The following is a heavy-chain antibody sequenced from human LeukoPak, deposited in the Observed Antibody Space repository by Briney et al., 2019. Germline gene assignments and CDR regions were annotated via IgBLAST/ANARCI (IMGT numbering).Heavy chain of an antibody. CDR3: ARGAQRGVFDI. V-gene: IGHV4-39*07. CDR1: GGSIRNTNYY. D-gene: IGHD6-25*01. Sequence: SETLSLTCTVSGGSIRNTNYYWGWIRQPPGKGPEWLGTIYYSGSTYYNPSLKSRVTLSVDTSKNQFSLKLTSVTAADTAVYYCARGAQRGVFDIWGQGTMVTVSS. CDR2: IYYSGST. J-gene: IGHJ3*02.